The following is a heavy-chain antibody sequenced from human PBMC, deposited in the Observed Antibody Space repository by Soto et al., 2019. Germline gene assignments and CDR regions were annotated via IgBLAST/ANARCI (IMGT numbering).Heavy chain of an antibody. J-gene: IGHJ3*02. CDR3: GREMADRYDAFDI. D-gene: IGHD6-19*01. V-gene: IGHV1-69*01. CDR1: GGTFSSYA. Sequence: QVQLVQSGAEVKKPGSSVKVSCKASGGTFSSYAISWVRQAPGQGLEWMGGIIPIFGTANYAQKFQGRVTITAHESTSTAYMELSSLRSEDTAAYYCGREMADRYDAFDIWGQGTMVIVSS. CDR2: IIPIFGTA.